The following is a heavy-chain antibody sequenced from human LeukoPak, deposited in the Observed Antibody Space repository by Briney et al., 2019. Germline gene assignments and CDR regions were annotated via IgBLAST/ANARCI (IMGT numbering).Heavy chain of an antibody. CDR3: AATYGSGSRGDAFDI. V-gene: IGHV3-23*01. CDR1: GFTFSSYS. J-gene: IGHJ3*02. Sequence: PGGSLRLSCAASGFTFSSYSMNWVRQAPGKGLEWVSGISGSGGRTYYADSVKGRFTISRDNSKNTLYLQMNSLRAEDTAVYYCAATYGSGSRGDAFDIWGQGTMVTVSS. D-gene: IGHD3-10*01. CDR2: ISGSGGRT.